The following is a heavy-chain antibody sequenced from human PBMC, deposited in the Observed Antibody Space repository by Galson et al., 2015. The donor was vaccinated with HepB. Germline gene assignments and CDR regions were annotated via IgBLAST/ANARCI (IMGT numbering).Heavy chain of an antibody. V-gene: IGHV3-30*02. CDR1: GSTFSSYG. CDR3: ARDLEDCSGGSCYSPDY. Sequence: SLRLSCAASGSTFSSYGMHWVRQAPGKGLEWVAFIRYDGSNKYYADSVKGRFTISRDNSKNTLYLQMNSLRAEDTAVYYCARDLEDCSGGSCYSPDYWGQGTLVTVSS. J-gene: IGHJ4*02. CDR2: IRYDGSNK. D-gene: IGHD2-15*01.